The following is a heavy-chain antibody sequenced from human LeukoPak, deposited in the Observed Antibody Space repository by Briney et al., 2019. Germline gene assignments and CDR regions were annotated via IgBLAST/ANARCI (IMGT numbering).Heavy chain of an antibody. V-gene: IGHV4-59*06. CDR3: ARNRDGYNSFDY. D-gene: IGHD5-24*01. CDR2: VYYSGSS. J-gene: IGHJ4*02. CDR1: GGSINSYY. Sequence: PSETLSLTCTVSGGSINSYYWSWIRQPAGKGLEWIGHVYYSGSSYYNPSLRSRVTISVDTSKNHFSLKLSSVTAADTAVYYCARNRDGYNSFDYWGQGTLVTVSS.